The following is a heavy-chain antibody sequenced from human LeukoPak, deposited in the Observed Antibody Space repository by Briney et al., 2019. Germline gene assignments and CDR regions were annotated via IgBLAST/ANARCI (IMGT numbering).Heavy chain of an antibody. D-gene: IGHD4-11*01. CDR3: ARGRVNSNYVSRETPWSPPAY. J-gene: IGHJ4*02. Sequence: ASVKVSCKASGYTFTSYDINWVRQATGQGLEWMGWMNPNSGNTGYAQKFQGRVTITRNTSISTAYMELSSLRSEDTAVYYCARGRVNSNYVSRETPWSPPAYWGREPWSPPPQ. V-gene: IGHV1-8*03. CDR1: GYTFTSYD. CDR2: MNPNSGNT.